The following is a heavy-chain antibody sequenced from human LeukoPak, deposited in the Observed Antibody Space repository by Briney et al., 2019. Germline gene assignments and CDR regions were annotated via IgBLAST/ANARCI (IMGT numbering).Heavy chain of an antibody. V-gene: IGHV3-23*01. Sequence: GGSLRLSCAASGFTFSSYTMNWVRQPPGKGLEWVSAISGSGGTTYYSDSVKGRFTISRDNSKNTLYLQMNSLRAEDMAVYYCAKVAHYYGSGSYYEYYFDYWGQGTLVTVSS. J-gene: IGHJ4*02. D-gene: IGHD3-10*01. CDR1: GFTFSSYT. CDR3: AKVAHYYGSGSYYEYYFDY. CDR2: ISGSGGTT.